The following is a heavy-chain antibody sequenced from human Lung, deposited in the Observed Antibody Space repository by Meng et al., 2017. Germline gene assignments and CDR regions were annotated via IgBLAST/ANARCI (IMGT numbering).Heavy chain of an antibody. Sequence: QVQLVQSGAEVKTPGASVRLSCMASGYTFTNYAIHWVRQAPGQRLEWMGWITAGNGNPKYSQKFQGRVTIIRDTSASTVYMELSSLRSEDTAVYYCARGDQQWPNRFDPWGQGTLVTVSS. J-gene: IGHJ5*02. CDR3: ARGDQQWPNRFDP. CDR2: ITAGNGNP. CDR1: GYTFTNYA. D-gene: IGHD6-19*01. V-gene: IGHV1-3*01.